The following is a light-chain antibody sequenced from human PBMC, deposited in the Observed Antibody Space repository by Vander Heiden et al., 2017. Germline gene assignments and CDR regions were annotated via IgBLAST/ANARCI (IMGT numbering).Light chain of an antibody. CDR1: NIGSKS. CDR3: QVWDSSSDHRV. CDR2: DDS. J-gene: IGLJ1*01. Sequence: SYVLPQPPSMSVAPGQTARITCGGNNIGSKSVHWYQQQPGQAPVLVVYDDSDRPSGIPERFSGSNSGNTATLTISRVEAGDEDDYYCQVWDSSSDHRVFGSGTKVTVL. V-gene: IGLV3-21*02.